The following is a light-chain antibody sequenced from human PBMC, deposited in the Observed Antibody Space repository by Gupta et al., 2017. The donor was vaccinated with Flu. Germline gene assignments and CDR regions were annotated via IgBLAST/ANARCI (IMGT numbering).Light chain of an antibody. Sequence: QSALTQPASVSGSPGQSITISCTGTSRDVGSYNRVSWYQQPPGTAPKLMIYEVSNRPSGVPDRFSGSKSGNTASLTISGLQDEDEADYYCSSYTSSNTWVFGGGTKLTVL. CDR2: EVS. CDR3: SSYTSSNTWV. CDR1: SRDVGSYNR. J-gene: IGLJ3*02. V-gene: IGLV2-18*02.